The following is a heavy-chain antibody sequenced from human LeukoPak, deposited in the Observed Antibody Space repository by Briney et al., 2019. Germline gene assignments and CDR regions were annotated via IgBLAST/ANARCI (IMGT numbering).Heavy chain of an antibody. D-gene: IGHD3-22*01. CDR2: ISSSSSYI. Sequence: GGSLRLSCAASGFTFSSYSMNWVRQAPGKGLEWVSSISSSSSYIYYADSVKGRFTISRDNAKNSLYLQMNSLRAEDTAVYYCARGDSSGYSRYYLDYWGQGTLVTVSS. CDR3: ARGDSSGYSRYYLDY. J-gene: IGHJ4*02. CDR1: GFTFSSYS. V-gene: IGHV3-21*01.